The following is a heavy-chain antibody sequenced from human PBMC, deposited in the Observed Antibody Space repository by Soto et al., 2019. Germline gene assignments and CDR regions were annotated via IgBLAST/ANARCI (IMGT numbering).Heavy chain of an antibody. D-gene: IGHD2-15*01. Sequence: GGSLRVSFAASGFTFSNCAMSWVRQAPGKGLEGVSSISGSGGSTYYADSVKVRFTISIDNSKKTLYLQMNSLRAEDTAVYYCAKMVGLYFYYGMDXWGQVTTVTVS. V-gene: IGHV3-23*01. CDR3: AKMVGLYFYYGMDX. CDR2: ISGSGGST. J-gene: IGHJ6*02. CDR1: GFTFSNCA.